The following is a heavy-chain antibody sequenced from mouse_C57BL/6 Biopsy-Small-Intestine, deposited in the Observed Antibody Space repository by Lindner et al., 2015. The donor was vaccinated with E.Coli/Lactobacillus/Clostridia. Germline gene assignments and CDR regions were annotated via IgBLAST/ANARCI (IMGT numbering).Heavy chain of an antibody. Sequence: VQLQESGTELVRPGASVRLSCTASGFNIKADYMHWVKQRPEQGLEWIGWIDPENGDTEYASKFQGKATITADTSSNTAYLQLSSLTSEDTAVYYCMRGVRGYFDYWGQGTTLTVSS. V-gene: IGHV14-4*01. CDR1: GFNIKADY. CDR3: MRGVRGYFDY. CDR2: IDPENGDT. J-gene: IGHJ2*01.